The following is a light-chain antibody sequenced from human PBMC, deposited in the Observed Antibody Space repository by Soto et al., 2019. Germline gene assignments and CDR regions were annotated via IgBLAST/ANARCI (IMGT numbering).Light chain of an antibody. Sequence: QSVLTQPPSVSAAPGQKVTISCSGSSSNIGGNNYVSWYQQHPGKAPKLMIYEVNKRPSGVPDRFSGSKSGNTASLTVSGLQAEAEADYYCSSSAGTSNVLGTGIKVTDL. CDR1: SSNIGGNNY. J-gene: IGLJ1*01. CDR3: SSSAGTSNV. CDR2: EVN. V-gene: IGLV2-8*01.